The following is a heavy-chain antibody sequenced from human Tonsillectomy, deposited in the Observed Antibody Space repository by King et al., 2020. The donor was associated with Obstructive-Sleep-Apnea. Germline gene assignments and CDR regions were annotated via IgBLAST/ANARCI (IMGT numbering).Heavy chain of an antibody. CDR2: ISYDGSKK. D-gene: IGHD2-15*01. J-gene: IGHJ4*02. V-gene: IGHV3-30*04. CDR3: ARAHCSGATCYAPDF. CDR1: GFPFSTYA. Sequence: QEQLVASGGGVVQPARSLRLSCAASGFPFSTYAIHWVRQAPGKGLEWVAVISYDGSKKYYADSAKGRLTISRDNSKNTLHLQVNSLRAEDTAVYYCARAHCSGATCYAPDFWGQGTLVTVSS.